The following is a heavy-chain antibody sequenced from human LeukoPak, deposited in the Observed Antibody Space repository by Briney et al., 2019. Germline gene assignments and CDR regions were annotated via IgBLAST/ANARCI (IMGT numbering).Heavy chain of an antibody. Sequence: GGSLRLSCAASGFTFDDYAMHWVRQAPGKGLEWVSGISWNSGSTGYADSVKGRFTISRDNAKNSLYLQMNSLRAEDTALYYCAKDTAVAFDAFDIWGQGTMVTVSS. CDR2: ISWNSGST. J-gene: IGHJ3*02. V-gene: IGHV3-9*01. CDR3: AKDTAVAFDAFDI. D-gene: IGHD6-19*01. CDR1: GFTFDDYA.